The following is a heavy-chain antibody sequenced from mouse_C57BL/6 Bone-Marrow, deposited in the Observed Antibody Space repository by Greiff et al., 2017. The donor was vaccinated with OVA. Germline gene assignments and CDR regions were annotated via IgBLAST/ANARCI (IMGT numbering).Heavy chain of an antibody. CDR1: GFTFSDYG. D-gene: IGHD2-5*01. CDR2: ISSGSSTI. J-gene: IGHJ4*01. Sequence: EVKLMESGGGLVKPGGSLKLSCAASGFTFSDYGMHWVRQAPEKGLEWVAYISSGSSTIYYADTVKGRFTISRDNAKNTLFLQMTSLRSEDTAMYYCAKYSNPLYAMDYWGQGTSVTVSS. CDR3: AKYSNPLYAMDY. V-gene: IGHV5-17*01.